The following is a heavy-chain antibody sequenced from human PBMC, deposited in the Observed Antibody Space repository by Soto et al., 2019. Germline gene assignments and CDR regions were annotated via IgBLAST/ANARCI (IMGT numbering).Heavy chain of an antibody. J-gene: IGHJ2*01. V-gene: IGHV1-69*06. CDR1: EDTFRNYA. Sequence: QVELVQSGAEVKKPGSSVKVSCQASEDTFRNYAISWVRQAPGQGLEWMGGIIPIFGTANYAQKFQGRVTITAETSANTVYLELSRLRSEDTAVYYCSSTQYDSSDYYYWYLGLWGRGTLVTVSS. CDR2: IIPIFGTA. CDR3: SSTQYDSSDYYYWYLGL. D-gene: IGHD3-22*01.